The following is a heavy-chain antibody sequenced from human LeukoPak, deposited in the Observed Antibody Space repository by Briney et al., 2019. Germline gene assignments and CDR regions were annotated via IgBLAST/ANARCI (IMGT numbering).Heavy chain of an antibody. J-gene: IGHJ4*02. Sequence: TGGSLRLSCAASGFTFSNDWMHWVRQAPGKGLVWVSRINTDGSTTTCADSVKGRFTISRDNAKNTLYLQMNSLRVEDTAVYYCARGRGGSYHYWGQGTLVTVSS. D-gene: IGHD1-26*01. CDR1: GFTFSNDW. V-gene: IGHV3-74*01. CDR3: ARGRGGSYHY. CDR2: INTDGSTT.